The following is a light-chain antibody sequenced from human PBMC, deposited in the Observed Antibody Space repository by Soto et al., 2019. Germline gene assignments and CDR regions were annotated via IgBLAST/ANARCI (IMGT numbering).Light chain of an antibody. CDR2: EVS. Sequence: QSALTQPASVSGSPGQSITISCTGTSSDVGAYKYVSWYQQHPGKAPKLMIYEVSNRPSGVSNHFSGSKSGNTASLTISGLQAEDEADYYCSSFTSSNTVIFGGGTKVTVL. J-gene: IGLJ2*01. CDR1: SSDVGAYKY. V-gene: IGLV2-14*01. CDR3: SSFTSSNTVI.